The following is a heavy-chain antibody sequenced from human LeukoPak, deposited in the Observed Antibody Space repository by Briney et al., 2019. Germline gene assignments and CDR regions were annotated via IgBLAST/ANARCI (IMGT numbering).Heavy chain of an antibody. Sequence: ASVKVSCKASGYTFTSYYMHWVRQAPGQGLEWMGIINPSGGSTSYAQKFQGRVTMTRDMSTSTVYMELSSLRSDDTAVYHCARVWCSSTSCYGAYFDYWGQGTLVTVSS. V-gene: IGHV1-46*01. D-gene: IGHD2-2*01. CDR2: INPSGGST. CDR3: ARVWCSSTSCYGAYFDY. J-gene: IGHJ4*02. CDR1: GYTFTSYY.